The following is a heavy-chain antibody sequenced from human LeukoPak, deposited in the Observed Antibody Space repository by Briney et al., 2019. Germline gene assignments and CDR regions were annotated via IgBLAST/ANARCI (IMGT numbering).Heavy chain of an antibody. CDR2: INHSGST. CDR3: ASFGYCTNGVCPLPYNWFDP. Sequence: SQTLSLTCTVSGGSISSGGYYWSWIRQPPGKGLEWIGEINHSGSTNYNPSLKSRVTISVDTSKNQFSLKLSSVTAADTAVYYCASFGYCTNGVCPLPYNWFDPWGQGTLVTVSS. J-gene: IGHJ5*02. V-gene: IGHV4-30-2*01. D-gene: IGHD2-8*01. CDR1: GGSISSGGYY.